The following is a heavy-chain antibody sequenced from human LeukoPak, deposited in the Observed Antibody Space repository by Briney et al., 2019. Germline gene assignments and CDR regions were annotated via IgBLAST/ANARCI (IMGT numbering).Heavy chain of an antibody. CDR3: ARNEDYDSSGYTDY. V-gene: IGHV3-20*04. CDR2: INWNGGST. D-gene: IGHD3-22*01. J-gene: IGHJ4*02. Sequence: PGGSLRLSCAASGFTFDDYGMSWVRHAPGKGLEWVSGINWNGGSTGYADSVKGRFTISRDNAKNSLYLQMNSLRAEDTALYYCARNEDYDSSGYTDYGGEGPLVTVSS. CDR1: GFTFDDYG.